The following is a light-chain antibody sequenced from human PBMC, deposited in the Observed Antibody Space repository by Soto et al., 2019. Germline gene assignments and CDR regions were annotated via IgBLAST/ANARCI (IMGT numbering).Light chain of an antibody. CDR3: QSFDNGLLVYV. CDR2: ADS. J-gene: IGLJ1*01. CDR1: SSDVGGYNY. Sequence: QSALTQPASVSGSPGQSITISCTGTSSDVGGYNYVSWYQQHPGKAPKLLIYADSNRPSGVPDRFSASKSGTSASLAITGLQAEDEADYYCQSFDNGLLVYVFGTGTKVTVL. V-gene: IGLV2-14*01.